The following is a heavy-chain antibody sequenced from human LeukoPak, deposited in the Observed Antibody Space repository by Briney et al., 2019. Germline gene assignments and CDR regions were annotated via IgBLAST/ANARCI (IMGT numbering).Heavy chain of an antibody. J-gene: IGHJ3*02. V-gene: IGHV4-59*08. D-gene: IGHD2-8*01. CDR1: GGSISSYY. Sequence: SETLSLTCTVSGGSISSYYWSRIRQPPGKGLEWIGYIYYSGSTNYNPSLKSRVTISVDTSKNQFSLKLSSVTAADTAVYYCARHLVYYSEAFDIWGQGTMVTVSS. CDR3: ARHLVYYSEAFDI. CDR2: IYYSGST.